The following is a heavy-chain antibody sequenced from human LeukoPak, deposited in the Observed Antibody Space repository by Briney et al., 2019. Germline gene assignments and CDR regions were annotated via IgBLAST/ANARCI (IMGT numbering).Heavy chain of an antibody. D-gene: IGHD3-9*01. CDR3: AKALALRYFDWLLWFDY. Sequence: TGGSLRLSCAASGFPFNSYAMTWVRQAPGKGLEWVSGISGSGGSTYYADSVKGRFTISRDNSKNTLYLQMNSLRAEDTAVYYCAKALALRYFDWLLWFDYWGQGTLVTVSS. J-gene: IGHJ4*02. CDR1: GFPFNSYA. V-gene: IGHV3-23*01. CDR2: ISGSGGST.